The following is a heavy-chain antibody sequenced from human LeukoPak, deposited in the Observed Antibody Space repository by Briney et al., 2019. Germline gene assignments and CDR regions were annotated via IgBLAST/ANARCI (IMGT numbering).Heavy chain of an antibody. Sequence: GGSLRLSSAASGFTFSSYLMSWVRQAPGKGLEWVADIKQDGSEKYYVDSVKGRFTISRDNAKNSLYLQMNSLRAEDTAAYYCARESYDSSGYDNWFDPWGQGTLVTVSS. V-gene: IGHV3-7*01. CDR1: GFTFSSYL. CDR3: ARESYDSSGYDNWFDP. J-gene: IGHJ5*02. D-gene: IGHD3-22*01. CDR2: IKQDGSEK.